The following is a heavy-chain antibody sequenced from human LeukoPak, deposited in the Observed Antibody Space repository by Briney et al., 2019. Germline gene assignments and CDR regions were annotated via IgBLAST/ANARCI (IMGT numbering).Heavy chain of an antibody. CDR1: GYTLTELS. CDR2: FDPEDGET. Sequence: GASVKVSCKVSGYTLTELSMHWVRQAPGKGLEWMGGFDPEDGETIYAQKFQGRVTMIEDTSTDTAYMELSSLRSEDTAVYYCATLHYFYYLGQGTLVTGSS. J-gene: IGHJ4*01. CDR3: ATLHYFYY. V-gene: IGHV1-24*01.